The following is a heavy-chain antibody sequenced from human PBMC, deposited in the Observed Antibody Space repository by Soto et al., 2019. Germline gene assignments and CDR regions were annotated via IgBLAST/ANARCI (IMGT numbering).Heavy chain of an antibody. CDR2: INHSGST. D-gene: IGHD3-10*01. Sequence: PSETLSLTCVVYGGSFSGYSWSWIRQPPGKGLEWIGEINHSGSTNYNPSHKSRVTISVDTSQNQFSLKLSSVTAAATAAFYCARLSITMVRGVPPHMDVWGQGTTVTVSS. V-gene: IGHV4-34*01. CDR3: ARLSITMVRGVPPHMDV. CDR1: GGSFSGYS. J-gene: IGHJ6*02.